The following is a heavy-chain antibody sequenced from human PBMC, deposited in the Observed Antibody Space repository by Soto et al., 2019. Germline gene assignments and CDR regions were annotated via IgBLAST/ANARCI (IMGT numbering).Heavy chain of an antibody. CDR2: IYHSGST. CDR3: ARGGGMDV. V-gene: IGHV4-30-2*01. J-gene: IGHJ6*02. Sequence: SETLCVTCAVAGGSISSGGYSWSWIRQPPGKGLEWIGYIYHSGSTYYNPSLKSRVTISVDRSKNQFSLKLSSVTAADTAVYYCARGGGMDVWGQGTTVTVS. CDR1: GGSISSGGYS.